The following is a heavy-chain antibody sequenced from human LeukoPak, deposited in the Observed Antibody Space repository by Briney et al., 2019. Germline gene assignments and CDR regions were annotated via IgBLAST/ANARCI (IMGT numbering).Heavy chain of an antibody. CDR2: INPNSGGT. CDR1: GYTFTGYY. V-gene: IGHV1-2*02. J-gene: IGHJ4*02. D-gene: IGHD2-21*01. Sequence: GASVKASCKASGYTFTGYYMHWVRQSPGQGLEWMGWINPNSGGTNYAQKFQGRVTMTRDTTICTGYMELSRLRSDDSAVYYCARDVVEGFDYWGQGTLVTVSS. CDR3: ARDVVEGFDY.